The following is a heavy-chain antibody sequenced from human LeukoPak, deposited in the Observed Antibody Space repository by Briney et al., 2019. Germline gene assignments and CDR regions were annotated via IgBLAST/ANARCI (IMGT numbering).Heavy chain of an antibody. V-gene: IGHV3-11*01. CDR3: VRSFEGYYFDA. Sequence: GGSLRLSCAASGFIFTNYYMSWIRQAPGKGPEWISFITTNGNTEYNADSVKGRFTIARDNAKNSVDLQLNSLRADDTAVYYCVRSFEGYYFDAWGQGTLVTVSS. CDR2: ITTNGNTE. CDR1: GFIFTNYY. J-gene: IGHJ4*02. D-gene: IGHD3-22*01.